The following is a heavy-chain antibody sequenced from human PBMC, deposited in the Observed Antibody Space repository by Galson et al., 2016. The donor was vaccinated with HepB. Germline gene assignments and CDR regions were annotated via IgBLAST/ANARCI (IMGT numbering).Heavy chain of an antibody. CDR1: GLTFSDAW. Sequence: SLRLSCAASGLTFSDAWMSWVRQAPGKGLEWVGRIKNKADGGTTDYAAPVKGRFTISRDDSKNALYLEMNSLKIEDTAVYYCTIVSYGSLAPWGQGTLVTVSS. J-gene: IGHJ5*02. CDR3: TIVSYGSLAP. D-gene: IGHD3-10*01. CDR2: IKNKADGGTT. V-gene: IGHV3-15*01.